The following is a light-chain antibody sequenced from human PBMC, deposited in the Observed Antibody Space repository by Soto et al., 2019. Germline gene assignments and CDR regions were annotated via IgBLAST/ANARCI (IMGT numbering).Light chain of an antibody. J-gene: IGKJ5*01. Sequence: EIVMTQSPVTLSVSPGERATLSCRASQTIGSNLAWYQQKHGQPPRLLIYDASTRATDVPARFTGSGSATEFTLTISSLQSEDFALYYCQQRSNWPITFGQGTRLEI. CDR2: DAS. CDR1: QTIGSN. V-gene: IGKV3-15*01. CDR3: QQRSNWPIT.